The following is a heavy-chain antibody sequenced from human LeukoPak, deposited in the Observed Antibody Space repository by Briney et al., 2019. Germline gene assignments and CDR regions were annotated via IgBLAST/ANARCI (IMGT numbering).Heavy chain of an antibody. V-gene: IGHV4-59*12. J-gene: IGHJ6*03. CDR1: GGSISSYY. CDR3: ARLHPLWTGWYYYYYMDV. D-gene: IGHD3-10*01. Sequence: SETLSLTCTVSGGSISSYYWSWIRQPPGKGLEWIGYIYYSGSTNYNPSLKSRVTISVDTSKNQFSLKLSSVTAADTAVYYCARLHPLWTGWYYYYYMDVWGKGTTVTVSS. CDR2: IYYSGST.